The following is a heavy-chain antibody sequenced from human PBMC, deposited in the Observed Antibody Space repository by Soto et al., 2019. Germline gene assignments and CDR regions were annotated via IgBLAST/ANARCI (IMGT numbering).Heavy chain of an antibody. CDR3: ARQIRGYSGYDFGWFDP. CDR1: SGSISSYY. Sequence: SETLSLTCTVASGSISSYYWSWLRQPPGKGLEWIGYAYYSGTTNYNSSLKSRVTISIDTSKNQFSLKLSSVTAADTAVYYCARQIRGYSGYDFGWFDPWGQGTLVTVSS. D-gene: IGHD5-12*01. V-gene: IGHV4-59*08. J-gene: IGHJ5*02. CDR2: AYYSGTT.